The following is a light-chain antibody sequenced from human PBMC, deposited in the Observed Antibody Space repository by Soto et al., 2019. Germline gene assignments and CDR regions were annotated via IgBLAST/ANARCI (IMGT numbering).Light chain of an antibody. V-gene: IGKV1-39*01. CDR3: QQSYSTPRT. J-gene: IGKJ1*01. CDR2: AAS. Sequence: ETTESASSLSASGGDRVTITCRASQSISSYLNWYQQKPGKAPKLLIYAASSLQSGVPSRFSGSGSGTDFTLTISSLQPEDFATYYCQQSYSTPRTFGQGTKVDIK. CDR1: QSISSY.